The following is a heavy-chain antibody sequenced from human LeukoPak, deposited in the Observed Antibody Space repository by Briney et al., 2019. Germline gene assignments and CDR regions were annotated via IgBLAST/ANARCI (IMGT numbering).Heavy chain of an antibody. CDR1: GGTFSSYA. CDR2: IIPIFGTA. V-gene: IGHV1-69*05. D-gene: IGHD7-27*01. Sequence: SVKVSCMASGGTFSSYAISWVRQAPGQGLEWMGGIIPIFGTANYAQKFQGRVTITTDESTSTAYMELSSLRSEDTAVYYCAGALNWGSPIDYWGQGTLVTVSS. J-gene: IGHJ4*02. CDR3: AGALNWGSPIDY.